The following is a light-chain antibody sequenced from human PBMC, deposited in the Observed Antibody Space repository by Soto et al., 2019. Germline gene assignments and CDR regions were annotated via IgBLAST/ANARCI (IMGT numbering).Light chain of an antibody. CDR1: SSNIGSNT. Sequence: QSVLTQPPSASGTPGQRVTISCSGSSSNIGSNTVNWYQQLPGTAPKLLIYSNNQRPSGVPDRFSGSTSGTSASLAISGPQSEDEADYYCAAWDDSLNGVVFGGGTKLTVL. V-gene: IGLV1-44*01. J-gene: IGLJ2*01. CDR3: AAWDDSLNGVV. CDR2: SNN.